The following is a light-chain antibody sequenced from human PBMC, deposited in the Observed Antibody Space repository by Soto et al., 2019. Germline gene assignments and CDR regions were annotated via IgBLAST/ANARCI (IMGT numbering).Light chain of an antibody. CDR1: SSDIGGYNF. CDR3: CSYAGSYTLV. J-gene: IGLJ2*01. V-gene: IGLV2-11*01. CDR2: DVG. Sequence: QAVVTQPRSVSGSPGQSVTISCTGTSSDIGGYNFVSWYQQHPGKAPKVMIYDVGKRPSGVPDRFSGSKSGNTASLTISGLQADDEGDYYCCSYAGSYTLVFGGGTQLTVL.